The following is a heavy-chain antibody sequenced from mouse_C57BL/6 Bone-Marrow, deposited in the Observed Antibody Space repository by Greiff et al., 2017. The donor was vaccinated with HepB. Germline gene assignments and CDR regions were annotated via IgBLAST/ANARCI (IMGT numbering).Heavy chain of an antibody. V-gene: IGHV2-2*01. CDR2: LWSGGST. Sequence: VMLVESGPGLVQPSQSLSITCTVSGFSLTSYGVHWVRQSPGKGLEWLGVLWSGGSTDYNAAFISRLSINKDNSKSQVFFKMNSLQAGDTAICYCARAYYSKGGFAYWGQGTLVTVSA. CDR1: GFSLTSYG. CDR3: ARAYYSKGGFAY. D-gene: IGHD2-5*01. J-gene: IGHJ3*01.